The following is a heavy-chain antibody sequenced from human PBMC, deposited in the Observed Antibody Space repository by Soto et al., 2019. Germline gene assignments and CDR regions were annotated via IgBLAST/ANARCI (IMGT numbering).Heavy chain of an antibody. CDR3: ARESEDLTSNFDY. J-gene: IGHJ4*02. Sequence: GGSLRLSCAASGFTFTRYSMNWVRQAPGKGLEWVSSISSTTNYIYYADSMKGRFTVSRDNAKNSVYLDMNSLRDEDTAVYYWARESEDLTSNFDYWGQGTLVTVSS. V-gene: IGHV3-21*01. CDR2: ISSTTNYI. CDR1: GFTFTRYS.